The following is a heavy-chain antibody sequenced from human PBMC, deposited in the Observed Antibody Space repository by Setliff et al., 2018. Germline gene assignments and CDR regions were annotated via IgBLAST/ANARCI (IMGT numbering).Heavy chain of an antibody. CDR3: ARDLAD. V-gene: IGHV1-46*01. Sequence: ASVKVSCKASGYTFTSYYMHWVRQAPGQGLEWMGIINPSGGSTSYAQKFQGXXXXXRXXXXXXXXMXXSXLRSEDTAVYYCARDLADWGQGTLVTVSS. CDR2: INPSGGST. J-gene: IGHJ4*02. CDR1: GYTFTSYY.